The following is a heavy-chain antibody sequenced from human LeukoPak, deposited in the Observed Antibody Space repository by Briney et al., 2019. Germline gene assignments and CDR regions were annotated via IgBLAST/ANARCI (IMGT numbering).Heavy chain of an antibody. Sequence: PGGSLRLSCAASGFTFSTYAMGWVRQAPGKGLEWVSTIGRDGINTKYADSVNGRFTVSKDNSRDTLYLQMSSLRADDTAVYYCARGLVAGNQYFDSWGQGALVTASS. D-gene: IGHD2-15*01. CDR2: IGRDGINT. CDR3: ARGLVAGNQYFDS. CDR1: GFTFSTYA. J-gene: IGHJ4*02. V-gene: IGHV3-23*01.